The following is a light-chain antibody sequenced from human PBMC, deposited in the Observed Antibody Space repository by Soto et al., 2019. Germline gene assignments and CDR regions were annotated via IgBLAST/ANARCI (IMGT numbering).Light chain of an antibody. CDR1: QSVSSY. CDR2: DAS. CDR3: QQRSNTRLT. J-gene: IGKJ4*01. V-gene: IGKV3-11*01. Sequence: EIVLTQSPDTLSLSPGERATLSCRASQSVSSYLAWYQQKPGQVPRLLIYDASKRAAGIPARFSGSGSGTDFTLTVSGLEPEDSAVYYCQQRSNTRLTFGGGTKIEIK.